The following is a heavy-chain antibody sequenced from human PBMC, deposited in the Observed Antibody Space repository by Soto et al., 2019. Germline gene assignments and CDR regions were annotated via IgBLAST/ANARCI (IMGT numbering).Heavy chain of an antibody. Sequence: QVQLVQSGAEVKKPGASVKVSCKASGYTFTSYDINWVRQATGQGREWMGWMNPNSGNTGYAQKFQGRVTMTRYTSISTAYMELSSLRSEDTAVYYCAITHLRFGEHHYWGQGTLVTVSS. J-gene: IGHJ4*02. CDR3: AITHLRFGEHHY. V-gene: IGHV1-8*01. CDR1: GYTFTSYD. CDR2: MNPNSGNT. D-gene: IGHD3-10*01.